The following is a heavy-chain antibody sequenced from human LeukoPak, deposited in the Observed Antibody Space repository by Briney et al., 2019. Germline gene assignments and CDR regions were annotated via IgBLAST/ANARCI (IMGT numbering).Heavy chain of an antibody. V-gene: IGHV1-69*06. Sequence: ASVKVSCKTSGGTFSSYAISWVRQAPGQGLEWMGGIIPIFGTANYAQKFQGRVTITADKSTSTAYMGLSSLRSEDTAVYYCASRPYSYSSKDYYFYYMDVWGKGTTVTISS. D-gene: IGHD1-26*01. CDR2: IIPIFGTA. CDR3: ASRPYSYSSKDYYFYYMDV. J-gene: IGHJ6*03. CDR1: GGTFSSYA.